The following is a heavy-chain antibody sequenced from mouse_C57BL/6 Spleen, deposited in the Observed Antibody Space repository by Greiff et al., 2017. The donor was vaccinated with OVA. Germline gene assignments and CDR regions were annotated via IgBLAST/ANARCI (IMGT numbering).Heavy chain of an antibody. CDR3: AREGYGYDGAWFAY. CDR1: GYTFTSYW. D-gene: IGHD2-2*01. Sequence: VKLQQPGAELVKPGASVKLSCKASGYTFTSYWMHWVKQRPGQGLEWIGMIHPNSGSTNYNEKFKSKATLTVDKSSSTAYMQLSSLTSEDSAVYYCAREGYGYDGAWFAYWGQGTLVTVSA. V-gene: IGHV1-64*01. CDR2: IHPNSGST. J-gene: IGHJ3*01.